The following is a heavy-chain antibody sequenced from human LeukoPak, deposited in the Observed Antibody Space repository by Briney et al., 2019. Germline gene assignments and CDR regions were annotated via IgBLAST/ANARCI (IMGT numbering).Heavy chain of an antibody. Sequence: SETLSLTCTVSGGSISSSSYYWGWIRQPPGKGLEWIGSIYYSGSTYYNPSLKSRVTISVDTSKNQFSLKLSSVTAADTAVYYCARHEIEWFGELLANWFDPWGQGTLVTVSS. CDR3: ARHEIEWFGELLANWFDP. J-gene: IGHJ5*02. V-gene: IGHV4-39*01. CDR2: IYYSGST. D-gene: IGHD3-10*01. CDR1: GGSISSSSYY.